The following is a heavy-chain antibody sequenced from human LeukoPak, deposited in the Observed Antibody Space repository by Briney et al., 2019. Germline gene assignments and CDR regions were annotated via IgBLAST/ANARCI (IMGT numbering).Heavy chain of an antibody. CDR3: ARLVGRGLLPDY. V-gene: IGHV5-51*01. CDR2: IYPGDSDT. Sequence: GASLKISCKGSGSIFTSYWIGWVRQLPGEGLEWRGIIYPGDSDTKYSPSFQGQVTISADKSISTAYLQWSSLKASDTAMYYCARLVGRGLLPDYWGQGTLVTVSS. J-gene: IGHJ4*02. D-gene: IGHD1-26*01. CDR1: GSIFTSYW.